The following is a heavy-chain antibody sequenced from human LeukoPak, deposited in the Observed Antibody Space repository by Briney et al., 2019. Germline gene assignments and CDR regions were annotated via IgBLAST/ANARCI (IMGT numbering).Heavy chain of an antibody. J-gene: IGHJ4*02. V-gene: IGHV3-23*01. D-gene: IGHD2-2*01. CDR3: AREYDCSSTSCYPGGYYFDY. CDR2: ISGSGGST. CDR1: GFTFSSYA. Sequence: GGSLRLSCAASGFTFSSYAMSWVRQAPGKGLEWVSAISGSGGSTYYADSVKGRFTISRDNSKNTLYLQMNSLRAEDTAVYYCAREYDCSSTSCYPGGYYFDYWGQGTLVTVSS.